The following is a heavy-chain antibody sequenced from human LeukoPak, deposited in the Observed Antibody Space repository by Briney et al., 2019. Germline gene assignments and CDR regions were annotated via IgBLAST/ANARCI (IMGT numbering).Heavy chain of an antibody. J-gene: IGHJ6*03. CDR3: ASPPVPQAAAITPGYYYYTDV. V-gene: IGHV1-8*01. D-gene: IGHD6-13*01. CDR1: GYTFTSYD. CDR2: MNPNSGNT. Sequence: ASVKVSCKASGYTFTSYDINWVRQATGQGLEWMGWMNPNSGNTGYAQKFQGRVTMTRNTSISTAYMELSSLRSEDTAVYYCASPPVPQAAAITPGYYYYTDVWGKGTTVTVSS.